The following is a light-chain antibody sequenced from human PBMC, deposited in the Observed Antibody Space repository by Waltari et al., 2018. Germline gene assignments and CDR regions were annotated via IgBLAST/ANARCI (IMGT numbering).Light chain of an antibody. CDR1: SSNIGAGYD. Sequence: QSILTQPPSVSGAPGQKVTISCTGSSSNIGAGYDVHWYQQLPGAAPNLIIYGTNKRPSGVPDRFSGSKSGTSASLDITGLQTEDEADYYCQSYDSSLSDSGVFGGGTKVTVL. CDR2: GTN. J-gene: IGLJ3*02. V-gene: IGLV1-40*01. CDR3: QSYDSSLSDSGV.